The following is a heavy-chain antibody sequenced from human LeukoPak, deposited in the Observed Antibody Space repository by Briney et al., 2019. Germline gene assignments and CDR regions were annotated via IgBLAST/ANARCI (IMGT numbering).Heavy chain of an antibody. Sequence: PSETLSLTCTVSGGSISSSSYYWGWIRQPPGRGREWVGSIYYSGSTYYNPSLKSRVTISVDTSKNQFSLKLSSVTAADTAVYYCARHESGYSGYGRHFDYWGQGTLVTVSS. J-gene: IGHJ4*02. CDR2: IYYSGST. CDR3: ARHESGYSGYGRHFDY. D-gene: IGHD5-12*01. V-gene: IGHV4-39*01. CDR1: GGSISSSSYY.